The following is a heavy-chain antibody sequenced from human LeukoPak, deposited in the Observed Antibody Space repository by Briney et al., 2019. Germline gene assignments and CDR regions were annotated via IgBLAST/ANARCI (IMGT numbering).Heavy chain of an antibody. J-gene: IGHJ4*02. Sequence: PGESLRLSCAASGFTFSSYWMSWVRQAPGKGLEWVANIKQDGSEKYYVDSVKGRFTISRDNAKNSLYLQMNSLRAEDTAVYYCARDLSLGYCSGGSCYYFDYWGQGTLVTVSS. D-gene: IGHD2-15*01. V-gene: IGHV3-7*01. CDR3: ARDLSLGYCSGGSCYYFDY. CDR1: GFTFSSYW. CDR2: IKQDGSEK.